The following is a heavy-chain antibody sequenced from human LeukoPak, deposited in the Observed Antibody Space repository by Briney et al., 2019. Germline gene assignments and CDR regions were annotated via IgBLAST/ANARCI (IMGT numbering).Heavy chain of an antibody. Sequence: GGSLRLSCAASGFTFSTYGMNWVRQAPGKGLEWVAVISYDGRQKYYADSVKGRFTISRDNSKNTLYLQMNSLRAEDTAVYYCARFVVPAAPGYYYGMDVWGQGTTVTVSS. J-gene: IGHJ6*02. CDR1: GFTFSTYG. CDR2: ISYDGRQK. CDR3: ARFVVPAAPGYYYGMDV. D-gene: IGHD2-2*01. V-gene: IGHV3-30*03.